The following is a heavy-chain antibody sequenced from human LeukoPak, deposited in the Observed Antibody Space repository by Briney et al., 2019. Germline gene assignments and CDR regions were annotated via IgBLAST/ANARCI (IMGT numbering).Heavy chain of an antibody. J-gene: IGHJ3*02. Sequence: SETLSLTCTVSGGSISNYYWTWIRQPPGKGLEWIGYITYTGSTDSNPSLKSRVTISADTSKDQFSLKLIAVTAADMAMYYCARERRDGYKDSAFDIWGQGTMVTVSS. V-gene: IGHV4-59*01. CDR3: ARERRDGYKDSAFDI. CDR2: ITYTGST. D-gene: IGHD5-24*01. CDR1: GGSISNYY.